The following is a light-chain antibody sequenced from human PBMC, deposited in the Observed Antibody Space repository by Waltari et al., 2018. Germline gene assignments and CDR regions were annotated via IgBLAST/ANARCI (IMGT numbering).Light chain of an antibody. J-gene: IGLJ3*02. V-gene: IGLV2-8*01. CDR3: TSHAGTNSV. CDR1: SSDVGGDNY. CDR2: QVS. Sequence: QSVLTQLPSASGSPGQSVTMSCTGTSSDVGGDNYVSWYQQHPGQAPKLLIYQVSKRPSGVPDRFSGSKSGTTASLTVSGLQAEDEAEYFCTSHAGTNSVFGGGTKLTVL.